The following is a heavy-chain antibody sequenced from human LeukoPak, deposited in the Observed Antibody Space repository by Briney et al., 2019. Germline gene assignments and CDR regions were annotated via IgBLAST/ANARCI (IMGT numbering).Heavy chain of an antibody. CDR3: ARESRTGDAFDI. J-gene: IGHJ3*02. CDR2: IYYSGST. Sequence: PSETLSLTCTVSGGSVSSGSYYWSWIRQPPGKGLEWIGYIYYSGSTNYNPSLKSRVTISVDTSKNQFSLKLSSVTAADTAVYYCARESRTGDAFDIWGQGTMVTVSS. V-gene: IGHV4-61*01. CDR1: GGSVSSGSYY.